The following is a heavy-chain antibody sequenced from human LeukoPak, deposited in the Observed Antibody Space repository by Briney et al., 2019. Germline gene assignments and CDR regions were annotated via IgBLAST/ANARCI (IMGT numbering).Heavy chain of an antibody. J-gene: IGHJ4*02. CDR1: GFTFSNAW. D-gene: IGHD3-10*01. V-gene: IGHV3-15*01. Sequence: GGSLRLSCAASGFTFSNAWMSWVRQAPGKGLEWVGCIKSKTDGGTTDYAAPVKGRFTISRDDSKNTLYLQMNSLKTEDTAVYYCTTDSYGSGSYSYYWGQGTLVTVSS. CDR2: IKSKTDGGTT. CDR3: TTDSYGSGSYSYY.